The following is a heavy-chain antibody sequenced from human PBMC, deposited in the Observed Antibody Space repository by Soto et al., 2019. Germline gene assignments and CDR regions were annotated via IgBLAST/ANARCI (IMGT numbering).Heavy chain of an antibody. V-gene: IGHV4-39*01. Sequence: QLQLQESGPGLVKPSETLSLTCTFSGGSISSSSYYWGWIRQPPGKGLEWIGSIYYSGSTYYNPSLKSRVTVSVDTSKNQCYLKLGSVTAADEAVYYCARHVSGYRYGFGAFNWFDPWGQGTLVTVSS. CDR3: ARHVSGYRYGFGAFNWFDP. CDR2: IYYSGST. D-gene: IGHD5-18*01. CDR1: GGSISSSSYY. J-gene: IGHJ5*02.